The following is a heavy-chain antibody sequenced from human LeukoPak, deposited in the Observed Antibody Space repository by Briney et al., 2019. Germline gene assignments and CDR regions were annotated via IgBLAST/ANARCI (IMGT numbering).Heavy chain of an antibody. Sequence: SETLSLTCSVSGGSISSDTYSWGWIRQPPGKGLEWIGGIHYSGTTYYNPSLKSRVTISVDTSKNQFSLKLSSVTAADTAVYYCARRVSSGWSNWFDPWGQGTLVTVSS. CDR3: ARRVSSGWSNWFDP. J-gene: IGHJ5*02. CDR2: IHYSGTT. V-gene: IGHV4-39*01. CDR1: GGSISSDTYS. D-gene: IGHD6-19*01.